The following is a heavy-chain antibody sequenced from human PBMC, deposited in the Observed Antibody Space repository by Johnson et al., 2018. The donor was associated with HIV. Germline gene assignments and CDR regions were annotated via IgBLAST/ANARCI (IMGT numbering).Heavy chain of an antibody. D-gene: IGHD6-13*01. Sequence: EVQLVESGGGLVQPGGSQRLSCAVSGFTFNTYWMHWVRQAPGKGLVWVARINSDGGSTSYVDSVKGRFTISRDNSKNTLYLQMNSLRPEDTALYYCAKDEAQTLASAGRDAFDFWGQGTAVTV. V-gene: IGHV3-74*01. CDR3: AKDEAQTLASAGRDAFDF. J-gene: IGHJ3*01. CDR2: INSDGGST. CDR1: GFTFNTYW.